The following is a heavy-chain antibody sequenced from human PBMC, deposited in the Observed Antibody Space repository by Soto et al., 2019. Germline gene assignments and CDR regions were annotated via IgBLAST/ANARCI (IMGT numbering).Heavy chain of an antibody. CDR3: ARPKWGYYYYGMDV. CDR2: IYYSGST. V-gene: IGHV4-39*01. Sequence: SETLSLTCTVSGGSISSSSYYWGWIRQPPGKGLEWIGSIYYSGSTYYNPSLKSRVTISVDTSKNQFSLKLSSVTAADTAVYYCARPKWGYYYYGMDVWGQGTTVTVSS. D-gene: IGHD7-27*01. CDR1: GGSISSSSYY. J-gene: IGHJ6*02.